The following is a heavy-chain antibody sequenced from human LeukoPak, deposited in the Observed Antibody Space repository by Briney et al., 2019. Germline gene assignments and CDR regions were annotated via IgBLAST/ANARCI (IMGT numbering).Heavy chain of an antibody. CDR2: ISSSSSYI. V-gene: IGHV3-21*01. CDR1: GFTFKTYT. J-gene: IGHJ4*02. CDR3: ARGGDPDY. Sequence: PGGSLRLSCAASGFTFKTYTMHWVRQAPGMGLEWVSSISSSSSYIFYADSVKGRFTISRDNAKNSLYLQMNSLRAEDTAVYYCARGGDPDYWGQGTLVTVSS. D-gene: IGHD2-21*02.